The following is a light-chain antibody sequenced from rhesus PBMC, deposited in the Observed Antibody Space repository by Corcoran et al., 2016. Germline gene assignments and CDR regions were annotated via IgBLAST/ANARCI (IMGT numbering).Light chain of an antibody. CDR3: QQYSSRPFT. Sequence: DIQMTQSPSSLSASVGDTVTITCRASPGISSWLAWYQQKPGKTPNLLIYKASSLQSGVPSRFSGSGSGTDFTLTISSLQSEDFATYYCQQYSSRPFTFGPGTKLDIK. J-gene: IGKJ3*01. CDR2: KAS. CDR1: PGISSW. V-gene: IGKV1-22*01.